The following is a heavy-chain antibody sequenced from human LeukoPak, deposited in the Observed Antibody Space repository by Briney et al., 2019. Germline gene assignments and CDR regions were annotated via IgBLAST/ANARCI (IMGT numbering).Heavy chain of an antibody. CDR2: ISRGSTYI. CDR3: ARDLSVSTTTVTAFDI. V-gene: IGHV3-21*05. CDR1: GFSFSSYN. D-gene: IGHD4-17*01. J-gene: IGHJ3*02. Sequence: PGGSLRLSCATSGFSFSSYNMNWVRQAPGKGLEWVSFISRGSTYIHYSDSVKGRFTISRDNAKNSLFLQMNSLRAEDTAVYYCARDLSVSTTTVTAFDIWGQGTMVTVSS.